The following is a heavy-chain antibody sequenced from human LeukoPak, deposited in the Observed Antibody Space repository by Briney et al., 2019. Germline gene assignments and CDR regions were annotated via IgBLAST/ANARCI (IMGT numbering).Heavy chain of an antibody. D-gene: IGHD2-15*01. CDR1: SGSISTTNYY. CDR2: IYYSGTT. CDR3: ARVQGCSGGSCYWFDP. J-gene: IGHJ5*02. V-gene: IGHV4-39*07. Sequence: SETLSLTCTVSSGSISTTNYYWGWIRQPPGKGLEWIGSIYYSGTTYYNPSLKSRVTISVDTSKNQFSLKLSSVTAADTAVYYCARVQGCSGGSCYWFDPWGQGTLVTVSS.